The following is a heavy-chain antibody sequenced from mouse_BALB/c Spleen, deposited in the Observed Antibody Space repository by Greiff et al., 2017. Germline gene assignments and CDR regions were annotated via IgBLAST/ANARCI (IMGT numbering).Heavy chain of an antibody. Sequence: EVQLQQSGPELMKPGASVKISCKASGYSFTSYYMHWVKQSHGKSLEWIGYIDPFNGGTSYNQKFKGKATLTVDKSSSTAYMHLSSLTSEDSAVYYCARAGLDFDYWGQGTTLTVSS. V-gene: IGHV1S135*01. CDR3: ARAGLDFDY. CDR2: IDPFNGGT. D-gene: IGHD3-3*01. CDR1: GYSFTSYY. J-gene: IGHJ2*01.